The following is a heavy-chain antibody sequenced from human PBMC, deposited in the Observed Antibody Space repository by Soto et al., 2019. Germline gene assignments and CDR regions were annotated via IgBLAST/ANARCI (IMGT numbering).Heavy chain of an antibody. CDR2: ISGSGGST. CDR3: AKDVGIVGAYAFDY. V-gene: IGHV3-23*01. J-gene: IGHJ4*02. Sequence: EVQLLESGGGLVQPGGSLRLSCAASGFTFSSYAMNWVRQAPGKGLEWVSGISGSGGSTYYADSVKGRFTISRDNSKNKLYLQMNSLRAEDTAVYYCAKDVGIVGAYAFDYWGQGTLVTVSS. CDR1: GFTFSSYA. D-gene: IGHD1-26*01.